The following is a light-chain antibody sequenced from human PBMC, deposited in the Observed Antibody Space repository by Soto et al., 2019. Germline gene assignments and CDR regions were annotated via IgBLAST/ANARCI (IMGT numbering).Light chain of an antibody. Sequence: DIVMTQAPLSLPVTPGEPASISCRSSQSLLHSNGYNYLDWYLQKPGQSPQLLIYLGSNRASGVPDRFSGSGSGTDFTLKISRGEAYFFVVYYCIHGLESPCPFGCGTHLDIK. CDR1: QSLLHSNGYNY. J-gene: IGKJ3*01. CDR3: IHGLESPCP. CDR2: LGS. V-gene: IGKV2-28*01.